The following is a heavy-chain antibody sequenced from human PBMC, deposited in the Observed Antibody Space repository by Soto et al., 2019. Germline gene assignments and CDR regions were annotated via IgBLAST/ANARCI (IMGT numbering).Heavy chain of an antibody. V-gene: IGHV2-26*01. CDR2: IFSNDEK. CDR1: GFSLSNARMG. CDR3: ARGYSYGLYYYYGMDV. D-gene: IGHD5-18*01. J-gene: IGHJ6*02. Sequence: QVTLKESGPVLVKPTETLTLTCTVSGFSLSNARMGVSWIRQPPGKALEWLAHIFSNDEKSYSTSLKSRLTISKDTSKSQVVLTMTHMDPVDTATYYCARGYSYGLYYYYGMDVWGQGTTVTVSS.